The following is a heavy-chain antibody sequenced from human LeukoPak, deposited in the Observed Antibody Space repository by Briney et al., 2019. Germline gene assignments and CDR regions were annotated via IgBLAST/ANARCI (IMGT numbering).Heavy chain of an antibody. V-gene: IGHV3-74*01. CDR3: ARVPRRFCSSGPCSPFWYFDL. CDR1: GFTFSTYG. Sequence: GGSLRLSCAASGFTFSTYGMHWVRQAPGKGLVWVSLIKSDGSSTSYADSVKGRFTISRDNAKNTLYLHMSSLRAEDTALYYCARVPRRFCSSGPCSPFWYFDLWGRGTLVTVSS. CDR2: IKSDGSST. J-gene: IGHJ2*01. D-gene: IGHD2-2*01.